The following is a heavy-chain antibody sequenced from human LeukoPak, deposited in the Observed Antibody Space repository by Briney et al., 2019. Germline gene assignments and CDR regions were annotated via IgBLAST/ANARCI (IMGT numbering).Heavy chain of an antibody. CDR2: IYYSGST. J-gene: IGHJ5*02. V-gene: IGHV4-59*08. Sequence: SETLSLTCTVSGGSISSYYWSWIRQPPGKGLEWIGYIYYSGSTNYNPSLKSRVTISVDTSKNQFSLKLSSVAAADTAVYYCARLLNWFDPWGQGALVTVSS. CDR1: GGSISSYY. CDR3: ARLLNWFDP.